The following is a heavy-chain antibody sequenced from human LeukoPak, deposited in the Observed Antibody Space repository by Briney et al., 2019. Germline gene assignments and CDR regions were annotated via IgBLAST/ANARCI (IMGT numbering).Heavy chain of an antibody. CDR2: IIPILGIA. Sequence: SVTVACKASRGTFSSHTISWVRQAPGHGREWTGRIIPILGIANYAQKFQGRVTITADKSTSTAYMELSSLRSEDTAVYYCARAEAYCSGGSWYTANWFDPWGQGTLVTVSS. D-gene: IGHD2-15*01. J-gene: IGHJ5*02. CDR3: ARAEAYCSGGSWYTANWFDP. V-gene: IGHV1-69*02. CDR1: RGTFSSHT.